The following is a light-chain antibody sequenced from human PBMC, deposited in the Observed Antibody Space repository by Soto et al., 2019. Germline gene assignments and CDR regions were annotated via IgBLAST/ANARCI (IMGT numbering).Light chain of an antibody. CDR1: SSDVGGYNY. V-gene: IGLV2-8*01. CDR2: EVS. Sequence: QSVLTQPPSASGSPGQSVTISCTGTSSDVGGYNYVSWYQQHPGKAPKLIIYEVSKRPSGVPDRFSGSKSGNTASLTVSGLQAEDEDDYYCSSYAGSPVLFGGGTKLTVL. J-gene: IGLJ2*01. CDR3: SSYAGSPVL.